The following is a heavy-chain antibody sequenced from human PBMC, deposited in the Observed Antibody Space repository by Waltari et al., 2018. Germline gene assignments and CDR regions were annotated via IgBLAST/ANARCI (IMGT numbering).Heavy chain of an antibody. V-gene: IGHV4-4*07. CDR1: GGSISSYY. J-gene: IGHJ4*02. D-gene: IGHD6-13*01. Sequence: QVQLQESGPGLVKPSETLSLTCTVSGGSISSYYWSWIRQPAGKGLEWIGRIYTSGSTNYNPSLKSRVTMSVDTSKNQFSLKLSSLRSEDTAVYYCARDAAAGYYFDYWGQGTLVTVSS. CDR3: ARDAAAGYYFDY. CDR2: IYTSGST.